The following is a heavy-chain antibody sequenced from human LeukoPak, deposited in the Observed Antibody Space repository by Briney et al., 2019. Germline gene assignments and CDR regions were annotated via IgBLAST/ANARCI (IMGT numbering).Heavy chain of an antibody. V-gene: IGHV3-30*02. J-gene: IGHJ6*03. CDR3: AKDGSSGWYTDYMDV. CDR1: GFTFSSYG. CDR2: IRYDGSNK. D-gene: IGHD6-19*01. Sequence: PGGSLRLSCAASGFTFSSYGMHWVRQAPGKGLEWVAFIRYDGSNKYYADSMKGRFTISRDNSKNTLYLQMNSLRAEDTAVYYCAKDGSSGWYTDYMDVWGKGATVTVSS.